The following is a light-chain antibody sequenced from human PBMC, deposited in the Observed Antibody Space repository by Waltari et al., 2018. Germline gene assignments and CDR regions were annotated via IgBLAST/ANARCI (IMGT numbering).Light chain of an antibody. J-gene: IGKJ1*01. CDR1: QSLLPSSGSTF. CDR2: LVS. V-gene: IGKV2-28*01. Sequence: DIVMTQSPLSLPVSPGEPASISCSPSQSLLPSSGSTFLVWYLPTPGQSPQLLIYLVSTRASGVPDRFSGSGSGTDFTLKISRVEAEDVGVYYCMQARQTPWTFGQGTKVEIK. CDR3: MQARQTPWT.